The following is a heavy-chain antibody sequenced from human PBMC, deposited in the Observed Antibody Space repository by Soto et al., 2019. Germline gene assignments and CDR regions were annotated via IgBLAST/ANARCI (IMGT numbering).Heavy chain of an antibody. V-gene: IGHV1-69*02. CDR2: IIPILGIA. CDR3: ARAVRVIAAAGTGCFDP. CDR1: GGTFSSYT. Sequence: SVKVSCKASGGTFSSYTISWVRQAPGQGLEWMGRIIPILGIANYAQKFQGRVTITADKSTSTAYMELSSLRSEDTAVYYCARAVRVIAAAGTGCFDPWGQGTLVTVSS. D-gene: IGHD6-13*01. J-gene: IGHJ5*02.